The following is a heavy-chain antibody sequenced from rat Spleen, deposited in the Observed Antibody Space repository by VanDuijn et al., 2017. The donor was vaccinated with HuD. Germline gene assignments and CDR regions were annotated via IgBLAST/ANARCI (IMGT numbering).Heavy chain of an antibody. J-gene: IGHJ2*01. Sequence: EVELVESGGGLVQPGRSLKLSCAASGFTFSSFPMAWVRQAPTKGLEWVATISTRGGSTYYRDSVKGRFTISRDNAKSTLSLQMNILRSEDTASYYCGDGYTGDYWGQGVMVTVSS. CDR2: ISTRGGST. CDR1: GFTFSSFP. CDR3: GDGYTGDY. V-gene: IGHV5-46*01. D-gene: IGHD1-4*01.